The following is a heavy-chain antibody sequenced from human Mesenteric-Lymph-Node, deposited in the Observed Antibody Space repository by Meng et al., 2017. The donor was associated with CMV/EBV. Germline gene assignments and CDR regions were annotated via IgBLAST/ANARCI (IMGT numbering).Heavy chain of an antibody. Sequence: QVQLHHWGAGLLNPSETLSVTGAVYGGSFSGYYWNWIRQSPEKGLEWIGEINHSGSTTYNPSFTSRIIISVDTSTNQISLNMSSVTAADTAVYYCARGSSYDILTGYFDYWGQGALVTVSS. CDR2: INHSGST. V-gene: IGHV4-34*01. D-gene: IGHD3-9*01. CDR1: GGSFSGYY. J-gene: IGHJ4*02. CDR3: ARGSSYDILTGYFDY.